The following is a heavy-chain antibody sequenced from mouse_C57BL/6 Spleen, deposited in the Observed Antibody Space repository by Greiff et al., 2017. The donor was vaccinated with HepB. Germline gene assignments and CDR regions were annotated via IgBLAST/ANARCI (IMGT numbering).Heavy chain of an antibody. V-gene: IGHV3-1*01. CDR2: ISYSGST. D-gene: IGHD2-4*01. CDR3: ARGGYDYLAWFAY. J-gene: IGHJ3*01. CDR1: GYSITSGYD. Sequence: EVQVVESGPGMVKPSQSLSLTCTVTGYSITSGYDWHWIRHFPGNKLEWMGYISYSGSTNYNPSLKSRISITHDTSKNHFFLKLNSVTTEDTATYYCARGGYDYLAWFAYWGQGTLVTVSA.